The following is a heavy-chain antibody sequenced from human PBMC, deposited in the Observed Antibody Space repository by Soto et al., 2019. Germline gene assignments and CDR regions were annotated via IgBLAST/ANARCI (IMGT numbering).Heavy chain of an antibody. CDR2: IWYDGSNK. Sequence: TGGSLRLSCAASGFTFSSYGMHWVRQAPGKGLEWVAVIWYDGSNKYYADSVKGRFTISRDNSKNTLYLQMNSLRAEDTAVYYCAREDYDSSGYYSSNYGMDVWGQGTTVTVSS. CDR1: GFTFSSYG. D-gene: IGHD3-22*01. CDR3: AREDYDSSGYYSSNYGMDV. J-gene: IGHJ6*02. V-gene: IGHV3-33*01.